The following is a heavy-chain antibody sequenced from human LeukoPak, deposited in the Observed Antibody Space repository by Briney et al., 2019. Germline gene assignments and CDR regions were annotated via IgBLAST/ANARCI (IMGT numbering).Heavy chain of an antibody. CDR3: ARGFLRSGSPTLDV. Sequence: SETLSLTCAVYGGSFSGYYWSWTRQPPGKGLEWIGEINHSGSTNYNPSLKSRVTISVDTSKNQFSLKLSSVTAADTAVYYCARGFLRSGSPTLDVWGKGTTVTVSS. V-gene: IGHV4-34*01. CDR2: INHSGST. D-gene: IGHD3-10*01. CDR1: GGSFSGYY. J-gene: IGHJ6*04.